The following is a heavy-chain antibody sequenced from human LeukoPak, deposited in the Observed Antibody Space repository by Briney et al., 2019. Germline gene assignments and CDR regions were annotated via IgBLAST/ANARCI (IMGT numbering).Heavy chain of an antibody. CDR3: ETSARTYRGSSLGY. Sequence: GGSLRLSCAASGFTFSTYWMHWVRQDPGKGLVWVSRISSDASITSYADPVKGRFTISRDNAKNTLYLQMNSLRAEDTALYYCETSARTYRGSSLGYWGQGTLVTVSS. J-gene: IGHJ4*02. CDR2: ISSDASIT. D-gene: IGHD2-15*01. CDR1: GFTFSTYW. V-gene: IGHV3-74*01.